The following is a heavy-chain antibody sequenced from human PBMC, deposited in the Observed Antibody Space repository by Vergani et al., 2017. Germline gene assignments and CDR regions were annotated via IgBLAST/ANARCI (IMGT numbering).Heavy chain of an antibody. CDR2: IIPVLGKT. D-gene: IGHD3-3*01. J-gene: IGHJ6*02. V-gene: IGHV1-69*08. CDR1: GATFRSNT. Sequence: QVQLVQSGAEVKKPGSSVKVSCKASGATFRSNTISWVRQVPGQGLEWMGRIIPVLGKTKYAQDFQGRLTITADTSTNTAYMSLRSLRSDDTAIYYCSRGGFYTSRNDFKFYGLGVWGQGTTVTVTS. CDR3: SRGGFYTSRNDFKFYGLGV.